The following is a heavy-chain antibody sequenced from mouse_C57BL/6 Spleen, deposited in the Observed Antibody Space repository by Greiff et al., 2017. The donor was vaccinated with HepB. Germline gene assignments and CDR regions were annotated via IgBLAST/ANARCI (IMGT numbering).Heavy chain of an antibody. CDR2: IYPGDGDT. J-gene: IGHJ1*03. Sequence: QVHVKQSGPELVKPGASVKISCKASGYAFSSSWMNWVKQRPGKGLEWIGRIYPGDGDTNYNGKFKGKATLTADKSSSTAYMQLSSLTSEDSAVYFCVRGLRPSYWYFDVWGTGTTVTVSS. CDR3: VRGLRPSYWYFDV. CDR1: GYAFSSSW. D-gene: IGHD2-4*01. V-gene: IGHV1-82*01.